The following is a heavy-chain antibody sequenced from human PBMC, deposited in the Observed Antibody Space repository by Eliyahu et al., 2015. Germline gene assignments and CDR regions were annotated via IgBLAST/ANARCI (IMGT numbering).Heavy chain of an antibody. CDR1: GFTFNSYW. J-gene: IGHJ3*02. D-gene: IGHD2-8*01. CDR2: INSDGSST. CDR3: AREVLGAHDAFDI. Sequence: EVQLVESGGGLVQPGGSLRLSCAASGFTFNSYWMHWVRQVPGKGLVWVSRINSDGSSTSYADSVKGRFTISRDNAKNTLYLQMNSLRAEDTAVYYCAREVLGAHDAFDIWGQGTMVTVSS. V-gene: IGHV3-74*01.